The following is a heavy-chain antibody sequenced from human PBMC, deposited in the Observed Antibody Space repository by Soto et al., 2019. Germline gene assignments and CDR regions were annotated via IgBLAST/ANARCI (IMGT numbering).Heavy chain of an antibody. CDR2: ISHSGAT. J-gene: IGHJ6*02. CDR3: ARQKNSWFYGMDV. CDR1: GGSSSAYY. V-gene: IGHV4-34*02. Sequence: QVQIEQWGAGLLKPSETLSLTCAVYGGSSSAYYWSWIRQPPEKGLEWIGQISHSGATDYNPPHKSRVSISGDTSKNQFSLILTSVTAADTAVYYCARQKNSWFYGMDVWGQGTTVTVSS. D-gene: IGHD3-10*01.